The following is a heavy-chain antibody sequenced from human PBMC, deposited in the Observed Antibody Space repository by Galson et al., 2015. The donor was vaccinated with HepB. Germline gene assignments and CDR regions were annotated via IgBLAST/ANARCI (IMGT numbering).Heavy chain of an antibody. Sequence: SLRLSCAASGFTFRNYGMHWVRQAPGKGLEWVAVILYDGSNTYYAVSAEGRFTISRDDSKNTLYMQMNSLRVEDTAVYYCARAQYYYDKSSHYSYHMDVWGKGTTVTVSS. CDR3: ARAQYYYDKSSHYSYHMDV. CDR2: ILYDGSNT. J-gene: IGHJ6*03. V-gene: IGHV3-30*03. D-gene: IGHD3-22*01. CDR1: GFTFRNYG.